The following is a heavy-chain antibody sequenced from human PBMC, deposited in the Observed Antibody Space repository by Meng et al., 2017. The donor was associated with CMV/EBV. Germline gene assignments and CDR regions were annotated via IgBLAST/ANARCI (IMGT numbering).Heavy chain of an antibody. Sequence: GSLRLSCTVSAGSISSYYWTWIRQPPGKGLEWVGYIYYNGNTNYNPSLKSRVTISVDTSKNQFSLKMSYVAAADTAVYYCARGGTDCWSGYVWFDPWGQGTLVTVSS. CDR3: ARGGTDCWSGYVWFDP. V-gene: IGHV4-59*01. J-gene: IGHJ5*02. CDR2: IYYNGNT. D-gene: IGHD3-3*01. CDR1: AGSISSYY.